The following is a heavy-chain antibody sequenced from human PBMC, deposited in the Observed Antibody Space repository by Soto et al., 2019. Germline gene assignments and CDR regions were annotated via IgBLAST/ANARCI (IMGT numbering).Heavy chain of an antibody. Sequence: QVQLVQSGAEVKKPGSSVKVSCKASGGTFSSYAISWVRQAPGQGLEWMGGIIPIFGTANYAQKFQGRGTITADESTSTAYMELSSLRSEDTAVYYCASARRITIFGVVTFNWFDPWGQGTLVTVSS. D-gene: IGHD3-3*01. CDR1: GGTFSSYA. CDR3: ASARRITIFGVVTFNWFDP. J-gene: IGHJ5*02. CDR2: IIPIFGTA. V-gene: IGHV1-69*01.